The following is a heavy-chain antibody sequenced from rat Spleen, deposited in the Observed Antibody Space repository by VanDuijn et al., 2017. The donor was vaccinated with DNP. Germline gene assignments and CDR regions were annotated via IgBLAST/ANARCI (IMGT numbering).Heavy chain of an antibody. CDR3: ARWSRYFDY. V-gene: IGHV3-1*01. CDR1: GYSITSNY. CDR2: ISYSGGT. J-gene: IGHJ2*01. Sequence: EVQLQESGPGLVKPSLSLSLTCSVTGYSITSNYWAWIRKFPGNKMEWMGYISYSGGTSYNPSLKSRFSITRDTSKNQFFLQLNSVTTEDTATYYCARWSRYFDYWGQGVMVTVSS.